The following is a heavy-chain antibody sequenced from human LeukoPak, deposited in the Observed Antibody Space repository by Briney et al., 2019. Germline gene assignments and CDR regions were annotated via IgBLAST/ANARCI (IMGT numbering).Heavy chain of an antibody. Sequence: GGSLRLSCAASGFTFSTYTMNWVRQAPGKGLEWVSFISSDGRNKYYADSVKGRFTISRDNSESKLFLQMNSLRVEDTAVYYCAREYRSAWTSFDYWGQGTLVTVSS. V-gene: IGHV3-30*04. CDR2: ISSDGRNK. CDR1: GFTFSTYT. D-gene: IGHD6-19*01. CDR3: AREYRSAWTSFDY. J-gene: IGHJ4*02.